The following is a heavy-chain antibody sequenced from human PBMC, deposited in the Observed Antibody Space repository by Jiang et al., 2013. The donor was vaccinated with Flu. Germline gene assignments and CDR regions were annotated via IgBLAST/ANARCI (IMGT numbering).Heavy chain of an antibody. J-gene: IGHJ6*02. D-gene: IGHD1-26*01. CDR2: INHSGST. CDR3: ARAPVWELLTYYYYGMDV. Sequence: EWIGEINHSGSTNYNPSLKSRVTISVDTSKNQFSLKLSSVTAADTAVYYCARAPVWELLTYYYYGMDVWGQGTTVTVSS. V-gene: IGHV4-34*01.